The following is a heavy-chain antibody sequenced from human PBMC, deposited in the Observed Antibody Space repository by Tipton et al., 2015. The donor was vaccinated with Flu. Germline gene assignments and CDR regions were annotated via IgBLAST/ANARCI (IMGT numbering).Heavy chain of an antibody. CDR2: IHRTGNT. V-gene: IGHV4-38-2*02. Sequence: TLSLTCSISGSSIGSEFYWGWVRQPPGSGLEWIGNIHRTGNTYYNPSLKSRVTISVDTSKNQFSLRLSSVTAADTAVYYCARGPYYYDETGALKFDPWGQGTLVTVTS. CDR1: GSSIGSEFY. D-gene: IGHD3-22*01. J-gene: IGHJ5*01. CDR3: ARGPYYYDETGALKFDP.